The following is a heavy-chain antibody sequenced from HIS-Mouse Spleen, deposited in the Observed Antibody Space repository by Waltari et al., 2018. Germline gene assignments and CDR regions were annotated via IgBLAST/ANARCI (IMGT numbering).Heavy chain of an antibody. CDR2: ISYDGSNK. J-gene: IGHJ4*02. CDR1: GFTFSSYA. V-gene: IGHV3-30*04. CDR3: AREGVAVAGYYFDY. D-gene: IGHD6-19*01. Sequence: QVQLVESGGGVVQPGRSLRLSCAASGFTFSSYAMHWVRQAPGKGLEWVSVISYDGSNKYYADSVKGRFTLSRDNSKNTLYLQMNSLRAEDTAVYYCAREGVAVAGYYFDYWGQGTLVTVSS.